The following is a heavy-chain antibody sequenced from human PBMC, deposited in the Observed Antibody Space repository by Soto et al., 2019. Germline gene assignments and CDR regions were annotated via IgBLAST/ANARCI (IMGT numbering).Heavy chain of an antibody. V-gene: IGHV3-11*01. CDR1: GFTLSDYY. D-gene: IGHD3-10*01. CDR3: ARRTMGNYDYMDV. J-gene: IGHJ6*03. CDR2: ISSSGTIA. Sequence: QVQLVESGGGLVKPGGSLRLSCVASGFTLSDYYLRWIRRAPGKGLEWVSYISSSGTIANYADSVEGRFTTSRDNAKNSLFLQTDGRRAEDTAVYYCARRTMGNYDYMDVRGKGTTVTVSS.